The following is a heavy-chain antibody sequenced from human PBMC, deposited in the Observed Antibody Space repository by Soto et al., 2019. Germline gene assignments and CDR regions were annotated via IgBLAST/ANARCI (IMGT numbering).Heavy chain of an antibody. CDR1: GFTFSRYT. CDR2: ISFDGSNR. D-gene: IGHD1-26*01. J-gene: IGHJ4*02. CDR3: ARSGGSYFGPFDY. V-gene: IGHV3-30-3*01. Sequence: GGSLRLSCAASGFTFSRYTKHWVRQTPGKGLEWVAVISFDGSNRFYADSVKGRFTISRDNSKNTLYLQMNSLRTEDTAVFYCARSGGSYFGPFDYWGQGTLVTVSS.